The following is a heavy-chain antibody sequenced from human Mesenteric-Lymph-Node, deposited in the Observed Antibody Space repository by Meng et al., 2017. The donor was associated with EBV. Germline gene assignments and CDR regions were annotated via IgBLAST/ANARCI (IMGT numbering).Heavy chain of an antibody. Sequence: QVQLGQAGTEVKKPGASVKVSCKTSGYTFTTHGITWVRQAPGQGLEWMGWIGGNNGNTFYAEEFQGRVTMTTDTSTNTVHMELRSLISDDTALYYCARDQLWPETPDYWGQGTLVTVSS. J-gene: IGHJ4*02. V-gene: IGHV1-18*01. D-gene: IGHD5-18*01. CDR2: IGGNNGNT. CDR1: GYTFTTHG. CDR3: ARDQLWPETPDY.